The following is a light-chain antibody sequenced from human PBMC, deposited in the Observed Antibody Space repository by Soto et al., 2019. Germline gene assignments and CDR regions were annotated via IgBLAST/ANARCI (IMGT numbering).Light chain of an antibody. CDR3: QQYQTYYT. CDR1: QSIRSL. V-gene: IGKV1-5*01. CDR2: DAS. J-gene: IGKJ5*01. Sequence: DIQRTQSPSTLSDSVGDSVTITCLASQSIRSLLAWYQQKPGKAPKVLIYDASSLGSGVPSRFSGSGSGTEFTLTNPRLQTDDCATYLCQQYQTYYTFGQGTRLEIK.